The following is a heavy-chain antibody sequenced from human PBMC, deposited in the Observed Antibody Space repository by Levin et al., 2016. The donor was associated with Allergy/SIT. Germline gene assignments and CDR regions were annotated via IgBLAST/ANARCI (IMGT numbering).Heavy chain of an antibody. CDR3: ARGHHSSSWSVDV. Sequence: GESLKISCAASGFTFSSYAMSWVRQAPGKGLEWVSAISGSGGSTYYADSVKGRFTISRDNSKNTLYLQMNSLRAEDTAVYYCARGHHSSSWSVDVWGKGTTVTVSS. J-gene: IGHJ6*04. CDR2: ISGSGGST. V-gene: IGHV3-23*01. CDR1: GFTFSSYA. D-gene: IGHD6-13*01.